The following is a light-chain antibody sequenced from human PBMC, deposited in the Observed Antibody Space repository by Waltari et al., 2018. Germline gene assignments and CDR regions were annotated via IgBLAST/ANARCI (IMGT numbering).Light chain of an antibody. CDR2: EVN. CDR1: SSDVGAYDY. V-gene: IGLV2-8*01. CDR3: SSYAGTDNFVV. Sequence: QSALTQPPSASGSPGQSVTISCTGTSSDVGAYDYVSWYQHHPDKAPKRLIFEVNKWPSGVPDRFSGAKSGNTASLTVSGLQAEDEADYYCSSYAGTDNFVVFGGGTKLTVL. J-gene: IGLJ2*01.